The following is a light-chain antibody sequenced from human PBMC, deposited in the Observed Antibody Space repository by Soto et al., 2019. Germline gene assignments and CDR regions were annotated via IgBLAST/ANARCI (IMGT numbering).Light chain of an antibody. J-gene: IGKJ2*01. V-gene: IGKV3-15*01. CDR1: RTVGSK. CDR2: DAS. Sequence: EIVMTQSPATLSVSPGERVTLSCRASRTVGSKLAWYQQKPGQAPRLLISDASTRATGIPARFSGSGSGTEFTLTISSLQSEDFAVYYWQQYSNWKTFGQGTKLEIK. CDR3: QQYSNWKT.